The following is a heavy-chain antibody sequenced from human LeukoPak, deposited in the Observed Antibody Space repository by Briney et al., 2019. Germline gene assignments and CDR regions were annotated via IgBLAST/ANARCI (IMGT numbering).Heavy chain of an antibody. Sequence: SGGSLRLSCAASGFTFSSYWMHWVRQVPGKGLVCVLRINSDGSTTTYAGSVKGRFTISRDNAKNTLYLQINSLRAEDTAMYYCARGAWPGSGSHLIDYWGQGTLVTASS. J-gene: IGHJ4*02. V-gene: IGHV3-74*01. CDR3: ARGAWPGSGSHLIDY. CDR1: GFTFSSYW. CDR2: INSDGSTT. D-gene: IGHD3-10*01.